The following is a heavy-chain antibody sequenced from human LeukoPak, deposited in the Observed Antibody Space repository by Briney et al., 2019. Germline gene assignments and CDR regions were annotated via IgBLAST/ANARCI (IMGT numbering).Heavy chain of an antibody. Sequence: GGYLLLSCAASGVTVSSDLMSWVRQAPGGGLEGVSVSYSGGSTYYADSVKGRFTISRDTSTNTLYLQMNSLRAEATAVYYCASLDSPASPYSSSWYDFDYCGQGTLVTVSS. J-gene: IGHJ4*02. CDR2: SYSGGST. V-gene: IGHV3-66*02. CDR1: GVTVSSDL. D-gene: IGHD6-13*01. CDR3: ASLDSPASPYSSSWYDFDY.